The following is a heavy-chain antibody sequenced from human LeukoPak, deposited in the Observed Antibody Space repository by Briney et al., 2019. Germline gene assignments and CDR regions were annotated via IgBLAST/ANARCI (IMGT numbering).Heavy chain of an antibody. CDR3: ARDAQVRVPAAILY. CDR1: GYTFTSYG. V-gene: IGHV1-18*01. D-gene: IGHD2-2*01. J-gene: IGHJ4*02. Sequence: ASVKVSCKASGYTFTSYGISWVRQAPGQGLEWMGWISAYNGNTNYAQKLQGRVTMTRDTSTSTVYMELSSLRSEDTAVYYCARDAQVRVPAAILYWGQGTLVTVSS. CDR2: ISAYNGNT.